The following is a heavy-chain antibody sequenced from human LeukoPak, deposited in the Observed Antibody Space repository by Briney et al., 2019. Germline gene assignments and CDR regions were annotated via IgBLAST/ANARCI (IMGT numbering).Heavy chain of an antibody. J-gene: IGHJ4*02. CDR2: INPNSGGT. CDR1: GYTFTGYY. D-gene: IGHD5-24*01. CDR3: ARRGGDGYNLGYFDY. Sequence: ASVKVSCKASGYTFTGYYMHWVRQAPGQGLEWMGRINPNSGGTNYAQKFQGRVTMTRDTSISTVYMELSRLRSDDTAVYYCARRGGDGYNLGYFDYWGQGTLVTVSS. V-gene: IGHV1-2*06.